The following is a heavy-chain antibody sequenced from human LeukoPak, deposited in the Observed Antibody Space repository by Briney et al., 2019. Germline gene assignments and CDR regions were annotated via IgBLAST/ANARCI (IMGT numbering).Heavy chain of an antibody. CDR1: GFALRTYW. Sequence: GGSLRLSCVASGFALRTYWIDWVRLAPGKGPVWIAHISTDGIRTDYADSVKGRFTIFRDNAKNTLYLQMNSLRADDTAVYYCGRNRGYDALDSWGQGTLVTVSS. CDR2: ISTDGIRT. CDR3: GRNRGYDALDS. J-gene: IGHJ4*02. D-gene: IGHD5-12*01. V-gene: IGHV3-74*01.